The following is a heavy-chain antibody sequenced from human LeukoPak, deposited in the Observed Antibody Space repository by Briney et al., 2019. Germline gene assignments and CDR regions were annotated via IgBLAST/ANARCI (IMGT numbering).Heavy chain of an antibody. J-gene: IGHJ4*02. CDR1: GFTFSSYS. Sequence: GGSLRLSCAASGFTFSSYSMNWVRQAPGKGLEWVSSISSSSSYIYYADSVKDRFTISRDNAKNSLYLQMNSLRAEDTAVYYCARDIAAAGDFDYWGQGTLVTVSS. V-gene: IGHV3-21*01. CDR3: ARDIAAAGDFDY. D-gene: IGHD6-13*01. CDR2: ISSSSSYI.